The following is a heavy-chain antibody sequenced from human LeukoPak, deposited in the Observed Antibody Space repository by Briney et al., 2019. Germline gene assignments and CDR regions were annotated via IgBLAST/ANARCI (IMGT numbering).Heavy chain of an antibody. V-gene: IGHV1-8*01. CDR2: MNPNSGNT. CDR1: GYTFTSYD. Sequence: GASVKVSCKASGYTFTSYDINWVRQATGQGLEWMGWMNPNSGNTGYAQKFQGRVTMTRNTSISTAYMELSSLRSEATAVYYCARRRIAAADPWFDPWGQGTLVTVSS. CDR3: ARRRIAAADPWFDP. D-gene: IGHD6-13*01. J-gene: IGHJ5*02.